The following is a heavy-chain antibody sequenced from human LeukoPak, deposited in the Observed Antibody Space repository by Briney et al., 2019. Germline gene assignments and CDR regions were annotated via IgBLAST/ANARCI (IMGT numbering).Heavy chain of an antibody. D-gene: IGHD3-10*02. CDR2: ITYDGSNK. V-gene: IGHV3-30*04. Sequence: GGSLRLSCVASGFTFSSYPMHWIRQAPGKGLEWVAAITYDGSNKYYADSVKGRYTISRDNAKNSLYLQMNSLRAEDTAVYYCAELGITMIGGVWGKGTTVTISS. J-gene: IGHJ6*04. CDR1: GFTFSSYP. CDR3: AELGITMIGGV.